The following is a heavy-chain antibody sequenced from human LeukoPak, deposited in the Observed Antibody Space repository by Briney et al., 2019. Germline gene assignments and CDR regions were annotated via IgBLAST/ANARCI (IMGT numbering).Heavy chain of an antibody. V-gene: IGHV4-59*01. CDR1: GGSISSYY. CDR3: ARDLGDSPGINWFDP. D-gene: IGHD2/OR15-2a*01. Sequence: PSETLSLTCTVSGGSISSYYWSWIRQPPGKGLEWIGYIYYSGNTDYNPSLTSRVTMSVDTSKNQLSLKLTSVTAADTAVYYCARDLGDSPGINWFDPWGQGTLATVSS. CDR2: IYYSGNT. J-gene: IGHJ5*02.